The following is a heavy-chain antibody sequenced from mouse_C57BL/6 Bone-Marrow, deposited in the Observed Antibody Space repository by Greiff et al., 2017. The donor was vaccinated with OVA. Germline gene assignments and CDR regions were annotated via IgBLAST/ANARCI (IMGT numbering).Heavy chain of an antibody. V-gene: IGHV1-50*01. D-gene: IGHD3-1*01. CDR1: GYTFTSYW. J-gene: IGHJ4*01. CDR2: IDPSDSYT. Sequence: VQLQQPGAELVKPGASVKLSCKASGYTFTSYWMQWVKQRPGQGLEWIGEIDPSDSYTNYNQKFKGKATLTVDTSSSTAYMQLSSLTSEDSAVYYCARSGVGAMDYWGQGTSVTVSS. CDR3: ARSGVGAMDY.